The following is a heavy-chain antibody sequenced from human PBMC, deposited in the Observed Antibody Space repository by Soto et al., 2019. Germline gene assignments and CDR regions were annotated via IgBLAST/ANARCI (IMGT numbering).Heavy chain of an antibody. V-gene: IGHV6-1*01. Sequence: SQTLSLTCAISGDSVSSNSAAWNWIRQSPSRGLEWLGRTYHRSKWYNDYAVSVKSRITINPDTSKNQFSLQLNSVTPEDTAVYYCARDFAAHNWNYGLYGMDVWGQGTTVTVSS. D-gene: IGHD1-7*01. CDR2: TYHRSKWYN. CDR3: ARDFAAHNWNYGLYGMDV. J-gene: IGHJ6*02. CDR1: GDSVSSNSAA.